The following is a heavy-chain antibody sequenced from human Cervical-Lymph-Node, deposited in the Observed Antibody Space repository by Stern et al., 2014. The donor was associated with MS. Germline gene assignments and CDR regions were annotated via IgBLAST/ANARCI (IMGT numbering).Heavy chain of an antibody. V-gene: IGHV4-39*02. CDR3: ARGVTAVTNYVPNWCFDL. CDR2: VYYSGIT. D-gene: IGHD4-11*01. Sequence: QLQLQESGPGLVKPSETLSLTCTVSGGSITNRDYWGWIRQSPGKGLEWIGSVYYSGITYYRPSLKSRATISIDTSRDQFFLRFPSVTATDTAVYFCARGVTAVTNYVPNWCFDLWGRGTLVTVSS. J-gene: IGHJ2*01. CDR1: GGSITNRDY.